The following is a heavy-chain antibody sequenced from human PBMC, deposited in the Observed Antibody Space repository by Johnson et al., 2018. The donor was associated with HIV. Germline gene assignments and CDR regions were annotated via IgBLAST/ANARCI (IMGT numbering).Heavy chain of an antibody. J-gene: IGHJ3*02. CDR2: ISYDGSNK. Sequence: VQLVESGGGLVTPGGSLRLSCAASGFTFGDYHMNWIRQAPGKGLEWVAVISYDGSNKYYVDSVKGRFTISRDNAKNSLNLQMNSLRAEDTALYYCARALGDYVQGAFDIWGQGTMVTVSS. CDR3: ARALGDYVQGAFDI. V-gene: IGHV3-30*03. D-gene: IGHD4-17*01. CDR1: GFTFGDYH.